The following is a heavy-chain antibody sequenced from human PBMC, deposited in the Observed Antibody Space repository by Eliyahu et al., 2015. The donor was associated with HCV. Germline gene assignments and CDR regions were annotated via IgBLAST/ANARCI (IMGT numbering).Heavy chain of an antibody. CDR3: ASGGGGIAVAGTGGWFDP. Sequence: QVQLQESGPGLXKPSETLSLTCXVSXGSITTXYWSWIRQPPGKGLEXIGYIHYSGSTSSNPSLKSRVTISIDTSNNQFSLRLTSVTAADTAVYYCASGGGGIAVAGTGGWFDPWGQGALVTVSS. D-gene: IGHD6-19*01. J-gene: IGHJ5*02. CDR2: IHYSGST. CDR1: XGSITTXY. V-gene: IGHV4-59*01.